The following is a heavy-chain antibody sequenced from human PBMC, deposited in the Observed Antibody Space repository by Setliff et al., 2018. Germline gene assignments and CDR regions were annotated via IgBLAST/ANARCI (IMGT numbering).Heavy chain of an antibody. CDR1: GYTFTNYG. CDR3: ARVTIAVAGYFDF. J-gene: IGHJ4*02. D-gene: IGHD6-19*01. V-gene: IGHV1-18*01. CDR2: IGAYNGNT. Sequence: ASVKVSCKASGYTFTNYGVTWVRQAPGQGLEWMGWIGAYNGNTYNAHKFQGRVTMTSDTTTSTAYMDLRSLRSDDTAVYYCARVTIAVAGYFDFWGQGTLVTVSS.